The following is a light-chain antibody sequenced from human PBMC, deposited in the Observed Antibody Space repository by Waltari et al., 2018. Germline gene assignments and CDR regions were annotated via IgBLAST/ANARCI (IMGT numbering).Light chain of an antibody. J-gene: IGLJ2*01. CDR1: SSDVGNYQR. Sequence: QSALTQPPSVSGSPGQSITIPFTATSSDVGNYQRVSWYQQHPGKAPNLMIYAVSKRPSGVSDRFSGSKSGDMASLTISGLQPEDEAEYFCSSYAGSSKGVFGGGTKVTVL. CDR2: AVS. V-gene: IGLV2-23*02. CDR3: SSYAGSSKGV.